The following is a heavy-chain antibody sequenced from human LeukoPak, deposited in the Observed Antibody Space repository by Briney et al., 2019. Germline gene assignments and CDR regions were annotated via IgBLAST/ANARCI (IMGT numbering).Heavy chain of an antibody. Sequence: GGSLRLSCAASGFTFSNAWMSWVRQAPGKGLEWLGRIKSKTDGGTTDYAAPVKGRFTISRDDSKNTLYLQMNSLKTEDTAVYYCTTESSDDYVWGSYRPDYWGQGTLVTVSS. J-gene: IGHJ4*02. D-gene: IGHD3-16*02. CDR3: TTESSDDYVWGSYRPDY. CDR1: GFTFSNAW. V-gene: IGHV3-15*01. CDR2: IKSKTDGGTT.